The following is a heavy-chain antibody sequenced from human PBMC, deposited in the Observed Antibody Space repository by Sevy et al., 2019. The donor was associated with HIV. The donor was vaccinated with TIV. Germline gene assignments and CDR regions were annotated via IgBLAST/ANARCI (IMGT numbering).Heavy chain of an antibody. D-gene: IGHD6-6*01. V-gene: IGHV4-39*01. CDR1: GGSISSSSYY. Sequence: SETLSLTCTVSGGSISSSSYYWGWIRQPPGKGLEWIGSIYYSGSTYHNPSLKSRVTISVDTSKNQFSLKLSSVTAADTAVYYCARHLYSSSSKVGYYYGMDVWGQGTTVTVSS. J-gene: IGHJ6*02. CDR2: IYYSGST. CDR3: ARHLYSSSSKVGYYYGMDV.